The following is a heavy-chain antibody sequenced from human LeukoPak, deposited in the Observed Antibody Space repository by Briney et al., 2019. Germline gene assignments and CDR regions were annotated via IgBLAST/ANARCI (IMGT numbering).Heavy chain of an antibody. Sequence: GGSLRLSCAASGNYWTHWVRQAPGKGLVWVSHVNSDGSWTSHADSVKGRFTISKDNAKNTVYLQMNNLRTEDTAVYYCVSFYETNWGRGTLVTVSS. CDR3: VSFYETN. D-gene: IGHD2-2*01. V-gene: IGHV3-74*01. CDR1: GNYW. J-gene: IGHJ4*02. CDR2: VNSDGSWT.